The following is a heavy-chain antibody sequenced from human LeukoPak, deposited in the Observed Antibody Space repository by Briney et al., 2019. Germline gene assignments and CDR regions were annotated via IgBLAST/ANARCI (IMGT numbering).Heavy chain of an antibody. CDR2: IYSGGTP. CDR1: GFSISYNY. V-gene: IGHV3-53*01. Sequence: PGGSLRLSCEVSGFSISYNYMSWVRQAPGKGLEWVSSIYSGGTPYYADTVKGRIIISKDNSKNMVYLRMASPRAEDTAVYYCASYCSSGSCYFDAWGQGTLVTVTS. J-gene: IGHJ4*02. D-gene: IGHD2-15*01. CDR3: ASYCSSGSCYFDA.